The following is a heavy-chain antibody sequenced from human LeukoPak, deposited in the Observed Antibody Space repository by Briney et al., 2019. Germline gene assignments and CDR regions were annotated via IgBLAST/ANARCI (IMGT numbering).Heavy chain of an antibody. V-gene: IGHV4-34*01. CDR3: ARVLGSGWYGLIDY. J-gene: IGHJ4*02. D-gene: IGHD6-19*01. CDR2: INHSGST. Sequence: PSETLSLTCAVYGGSFSGYYWSWIRQPPGKGLEWIGGINHSGSTNYNPSLKSRVTISVDTSKNQFSLKLSSVTAADTAVYYCARVLGSGWYGLIDYWGQGTLVTVSS. CDR1: GGSFSGYY.